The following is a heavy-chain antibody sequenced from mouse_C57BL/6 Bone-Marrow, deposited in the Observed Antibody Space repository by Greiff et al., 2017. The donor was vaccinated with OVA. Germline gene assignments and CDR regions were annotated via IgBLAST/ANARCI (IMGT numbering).Heavy chain of an antibody. V-gene: IGHV1-80*01. Sequence: VQLQQSGAELVKPGASVKISCKASGYAFSSYWMNWVKQRPGKGLEWIGQIYPGDGDTNYNRKFKGKATLTSDKSSSTAYMQLSSLTSEDSAVYFCARKGPIYYYSPWFAYWGQGTLVTVSA. D-gene: IGHD1-1*01. J-gene: IGHJ3*01. CDR1: GYAFSSYW. CDR2: IYPGDGDT. CDR3: ARKGPIYYYSPWFAY.